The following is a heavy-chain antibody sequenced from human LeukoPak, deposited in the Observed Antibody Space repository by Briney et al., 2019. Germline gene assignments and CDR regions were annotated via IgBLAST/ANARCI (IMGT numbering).Heavy chain of an antibody. CDR1: GFTFSSYS. V-gene: IGHV3-21*01. Sequence: KTGGSLRLSCAASGFTFSSYSMNWVRQAPGKGLEWVSSISSSSSYIYYADSVKGRFTISRDNAKNSLYLQMNSLRAEDTAAYYCARPQWFGELQDYMDVWGKGTTVTVSS. J-gene: IGHJ6*03. CDR2: ISSSSSYI. D-gene: IGHD3-10*01. CDR3: ARPQWFGELQDYMDV.